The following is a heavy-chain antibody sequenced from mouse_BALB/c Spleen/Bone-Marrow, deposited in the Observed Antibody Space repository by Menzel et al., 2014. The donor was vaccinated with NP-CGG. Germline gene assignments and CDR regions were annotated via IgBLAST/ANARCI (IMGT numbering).Heavy chain of an antibody. CDR3: ARSGSSSGYFDY. J-gene: IGHJ2*01. D-gene: IGHD1-1*01. Sequence: EVQLVESGGGLVQPGGSRKLSCAASGFTFSSFGVHWVRQAPEKGLEWVAYISSGSSTVYYADKVMGRFTISRDNPKNTLFLQMTSLRSEDTAIYYCARSGSSSGYFDYWGQGTTLTVSS. CDR1: GFTFSSFG. V-gene: IGHV5-17*02. CDR2: ISSGSSTV.